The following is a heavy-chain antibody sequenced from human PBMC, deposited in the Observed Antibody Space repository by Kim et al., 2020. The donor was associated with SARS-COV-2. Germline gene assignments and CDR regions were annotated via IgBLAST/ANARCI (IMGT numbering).Heavy chain of an antibody. V-gene: IGHV3-23*01. Sequence: YADSGKGRFTISRDNSKNTVYLQMNSLRAEDTAVYYCAKDSSRVVIALDYWGQGTLVTVSS. J-gene: IGHJ4*02. CDR3: AKDSSRVVIALDY. D-gene: IGHD2-21*01.